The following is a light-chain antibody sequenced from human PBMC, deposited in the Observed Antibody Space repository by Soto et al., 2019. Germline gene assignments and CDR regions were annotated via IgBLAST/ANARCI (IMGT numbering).Light chain of an antibody. CDR1: QGISSY. V-gene: IGKV1-9*01. J-gene: IGKJ3*01. Sequence: DIQLTQSPSFLSASVGDRVTITCRASQGISSYLAWYQEKPGKAPKLLIYAASTLQSGVPSRFSGSGSGTEFPLTISSLQPEDFATYYCHQLNTSPFTFGPGTKVDIK. CDR3: HQLNTSPFT. CDR2: AAS.